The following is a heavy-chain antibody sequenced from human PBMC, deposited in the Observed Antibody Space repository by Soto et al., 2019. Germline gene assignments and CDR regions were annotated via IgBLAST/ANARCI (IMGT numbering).Heavy chain of an antibody. V-gene: IGHV4-30-4*01. CDR1: GGSISSGDYY. D-gene: IGHD2-21*01. CDR2: ILYSGTT. J-gene: IGHJ4*02. CDR3: ARNCALDY. Sequence: VQLQESGTGLVKPSQTLSLTCTVSGGSISSGDYYWSWIRQPPGKGLEWIGYILYSGTTNYNPSLESRLTISVDTSKNLFSLKLTSVTAADTAVYYCARNCALDYWGRGTLVTVSS.